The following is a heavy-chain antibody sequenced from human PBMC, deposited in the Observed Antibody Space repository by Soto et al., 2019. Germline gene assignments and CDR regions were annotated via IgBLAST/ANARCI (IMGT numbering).Heavy chain of an antibody. CDR1: GGSFSGYY. CDR3: ARDTIVVVPAATKRGPFDE. CDR2: INHSGST. Sequence: SETRSLTCAVYGGSFSGYYWSWIRQPPGKGLEWIGEINHSGSTNYNPSLKSRVTISVDTSKNQFSLKLSSVTAADTAVYYCARDTIVVVPAATKRGPFDEWGQGTLVTVSS. J-gene: IGHJ4*02. V-gene: IGHV4-34*01. D-gene: IGHD2-2*01.